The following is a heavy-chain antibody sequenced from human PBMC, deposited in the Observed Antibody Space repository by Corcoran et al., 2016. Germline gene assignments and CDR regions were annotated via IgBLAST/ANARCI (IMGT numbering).Heavy chain of an antibody. CDR2: ISSSSSTI. CDR1: GFTFSSYS. D-gene: IGHD6-19*01. Sequence: EVQLVESGGGLVQPGGSLRLSCAASGFTFSSYSMNWVRQAPGKGLEWVSYISSSSSTIYYADSVKGRFTISRDNAKNSLYLQMNSLRAEDTAVYDCASFSIAVAGLFDYWGQGTLVTVSS. V-gene: IGHV3-48*04. J-gene: IGHJ4*02. CDR3: ASFSIAVAGLFDY.